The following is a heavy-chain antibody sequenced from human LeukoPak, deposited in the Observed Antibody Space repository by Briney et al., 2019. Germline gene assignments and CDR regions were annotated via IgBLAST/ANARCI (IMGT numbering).Heavy chain of an antibody. V-gene: IGHV4-38-2*01. D-gene: IGHD3-3*01. CDR2: IYHSGST. CDR3: ASYYDFWSGQES. CDR1: GYSISSGYY. Sequence: SETLSLTCAVSGYSISSGYYWGWIRQPPGKGLEWIGSIYHSGSTYYNPSLKSRVTISVDTSKNQFSLKLSSVTAADTAVYYCASYYDFWSGQESWGQGTLVTVSS. J-gene: IGHJ4*02.